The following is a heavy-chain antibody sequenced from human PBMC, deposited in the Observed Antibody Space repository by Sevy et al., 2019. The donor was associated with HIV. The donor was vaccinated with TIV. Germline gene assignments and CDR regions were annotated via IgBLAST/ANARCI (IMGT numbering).Heavy chain of an antibody. D-gene: IGHD3-22*01. CDR3: ARVRYYDQFNRFDP. CDR2: IKQDGSEK. V-gene: IGHV3-7*01. J-gene: IGHJ5*02. CDR1: GFTFSSYW. Sequence: GGSLRLSCAASGFTFSSYWMSWVRQAPGKGLEWVANIKQDGSEKYYVDSVKGRFTISRDNAKNSLYLQMNSLRAEDTAVYYCARVRYYDQFNRFDPWGQGTLVTVSS.